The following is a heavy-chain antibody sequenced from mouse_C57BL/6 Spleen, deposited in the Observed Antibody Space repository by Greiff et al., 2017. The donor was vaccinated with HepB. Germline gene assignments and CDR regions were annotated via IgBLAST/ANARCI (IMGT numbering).Heavy chain of an antibody. J-gene: IGHJ4*01. D-gene: IGHD1-1*01. CDR2: ISSGSSTI. Sequence: DVQLVESGGGLVKPGGSLKLSCAASGFTFSDYGMHWVRQAPEKGLEWVAYISSGSSTIYYADTVKGRFTISRDNAKNTLFLQMTSLRSEDTAMYYCARGYYGSRYYAMDYWGQGTSVTVSS. V-gene: IGHV5-17*01. CDR3: ARGYYGSRYYAMDY. CDR1: GFTFSDYG.